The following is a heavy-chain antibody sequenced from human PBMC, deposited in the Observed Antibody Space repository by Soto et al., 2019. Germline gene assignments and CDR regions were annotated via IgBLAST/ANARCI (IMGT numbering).Heavy chain of an antibody. D-gene: IGHD5-18*01. Sequence: SETLSLTCTVSGGSISSSSYYWGWIRQPPGKGLEWIGSIYYSGSTYYNPSLKSRVTISVDTSKNQFSLKLSSVTAADTAVYYCARLDTAMAIDYWGQGTLVTVSS. J-gene: IGHJ4*02. V-gene: IGHV4-39*01. CDR2: IYYSGST. CDR3: ARLDTAMAIDY. CDR1: GGSISSSSYY.